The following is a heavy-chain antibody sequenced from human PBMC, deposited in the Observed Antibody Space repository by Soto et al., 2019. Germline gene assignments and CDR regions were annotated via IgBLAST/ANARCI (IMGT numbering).Heavy chain of an antibody. D-gene: IGHD1-1*01. CDR2: XWYDGSNK. CDR1: GFTFSSYG. Sequence: QVQLVESGGGVVQPGRSLRLSCAASGFTFSSYGMHWVRQAPGXXXXXXXXXWYDGSNKYYADSVKGRFTISRDNSKNTLYLQMNSLRAEDTAVYYCARDTGYNWNDVYYYYGMDVWGQGTTVTVSS. J-gene: IGHJ6*02. CDR3: ARDTGYNWNDVYYYYGMDV. V-gene: IGHV3-33*01.